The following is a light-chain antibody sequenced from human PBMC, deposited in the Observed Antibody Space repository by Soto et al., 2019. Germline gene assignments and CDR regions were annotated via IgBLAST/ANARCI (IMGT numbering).Light chain of an antibody. J-gene: IGLJ2*01. CDR2: KDN. V-gene: IGLV3-25*03. CDR3: QSADFSATSVV. CDR1: ALPKQY. Sequence: SYELTQSPSVSVSPGQTARITCSGAALPKQYVHWYQQKAGQAPVVVIYKDNERPSGIPERFSGSSSGTTATLTISGVQAEDEADYYCQSADFSATSVVFGGGTKLTVL.